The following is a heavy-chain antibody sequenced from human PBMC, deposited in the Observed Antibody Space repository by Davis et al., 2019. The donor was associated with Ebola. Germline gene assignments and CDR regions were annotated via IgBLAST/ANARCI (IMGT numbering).Heavy chain of an antibody. V-gene: IGHV3-23*01. J-gene: IGHJ4*02. Sequence: GESLKISCAASGFNFTSYAMSWVRQAPGKGLEWVSAISGRGGITSYADSVKGRFTISRDNSKNTLYLQMNSLRAEDTAVYYCAKPAEVYCSSTSCPRGALGDYWGQGTLVTVSS. D-gene: IGHD2-2*01. CDR1: GFNFTSYA. CDR2: ISGRGGIT. CDR3: AKPAEVYCSSTSCPRGALGDY.